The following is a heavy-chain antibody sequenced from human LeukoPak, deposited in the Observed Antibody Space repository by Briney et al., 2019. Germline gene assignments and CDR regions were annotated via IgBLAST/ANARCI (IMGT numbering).Heavy chain of an antibody. CDR3: VSGNYSARFDY. CDR1: GDTFTRYS. CDR2: INPSDGST. V-gene: IGHV1-46*01. D-gene: IGHD3-10*01. Sequence: GASVKVSCKASGDTFTRYSMPWVRQAPGQGLEWMGIINPSDGSTSYAQNFQGRITMTRDTSTSTVYMELSSLRSDDTAVYFCVSGNYSARFDYWGQGTRVTVSS. J-gene: IGHJ4*02.